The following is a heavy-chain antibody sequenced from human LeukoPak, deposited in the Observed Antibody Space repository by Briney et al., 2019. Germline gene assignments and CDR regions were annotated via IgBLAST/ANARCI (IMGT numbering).Heavy chain of an antibody. CDR2: FYSSGST. Sequence: KSSETLSLTCTVSGASISSSSYYWGWIRQPPGKGLEWIGSFYSSGSTYYNPSLKTRVTISVDTSKNQLSLALSYVTATDTAVYYCARHGDYYDRSGYYYGFDYWGQGTLVTVSS. D-gene: IGHD3-22*01. V-gene: IGHV4-39*01. J-gene: IGHJ4*02. CDR3: ARHGDYYDRSGYYYGFDY. CDR1: GASISSSSYY.